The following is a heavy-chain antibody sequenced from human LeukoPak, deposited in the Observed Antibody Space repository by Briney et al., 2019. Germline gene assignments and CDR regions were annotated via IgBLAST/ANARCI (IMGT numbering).Heavy chain of an antibody. D-gene: IGHD2-8*01. CDR2: IIPIFGTA. V-gene: IGHV1-69*01. CDR1: GGTFSSYA. CDR3: ARDLGYCTNGVCYSYFDY. Sequence: GSSVKVSCKASGGTFSSYAISWVRQAPGQGLEWMGGIIPIFGTANYAQKFQGRDTITADESTSTAYMELSSLRSEDTAVYYCARDLGYCTNGVCYSYFDYWGQGTLVTVSS. J-gene: IGHJ4*02.